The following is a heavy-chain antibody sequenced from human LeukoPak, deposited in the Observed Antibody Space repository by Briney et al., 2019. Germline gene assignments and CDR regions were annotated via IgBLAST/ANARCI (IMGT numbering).Heavy chain of an antibody. D-gene: IGHD4-23*01. Sequence: GGSLTLSCVASGFNFNAYGMNWVRQAPGKGLEWLAFLSDSGRAIHYADSVKGRFTISRDNSKNTLYLQMNSLRAEDTAVYYCARGGYGGNGDAFDVWGQGTMVTVSS. CDR3: ARGGYGGNGDAFDV. V-gene: IGHV3-48*01. CDR1: GFNFNAYG. CDR2: LSDSGRAI. J-gene: IGHJ3*01.